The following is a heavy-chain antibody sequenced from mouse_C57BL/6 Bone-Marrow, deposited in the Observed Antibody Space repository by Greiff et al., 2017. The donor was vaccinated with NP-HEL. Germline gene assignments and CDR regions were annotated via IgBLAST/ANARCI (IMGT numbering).Heavy chain of an antibody. Sequence: QVQLQQSGAELARPGASVKLSCKASGYTFTSYGISWVKQRTGQGLEWIGEIYPRSGNTYYIEKFKGKATLTADKSSSTAYMELRSLTSEDSAVYFCARLASDGYYLFYYAMDYWGQGTSVTVSS. J-gene: IGHJ4*01. CDR3: ARLASDGYYLFYYAMDY. CDR2: IYPRSGNT. V-gene: IGHV1-81*01. D-gene: IGHD2-3*01. CDR1: GYTFTSYG.